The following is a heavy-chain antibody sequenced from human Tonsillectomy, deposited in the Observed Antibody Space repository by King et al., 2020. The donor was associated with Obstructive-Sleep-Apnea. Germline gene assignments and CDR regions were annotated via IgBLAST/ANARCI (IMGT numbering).Heavy chain of an antibody. V-gene: IGHV3-74*01. CDR2: INSDGGRT. D-gene: IGHD5-12*01. Sequence: VQLVESGGGLVQPGGSLRLSCAASGFTFSSYWMHWGRHAPGKGLVWVSRINSDGGRTSSADSVKGRFTISRDNAKNTLYLQMNSLRAEDTAVYYCRGVDRQVIRDYWGQGTLVTVSS. J-gene: IGHJ4*02. CDR3: RGVDRQVIRDY. CDR1: GFTFSSYW.